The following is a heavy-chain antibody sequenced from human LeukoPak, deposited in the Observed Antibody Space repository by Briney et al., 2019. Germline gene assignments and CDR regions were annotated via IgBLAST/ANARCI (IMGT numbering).Heavy chain of an antibody. CDR1: GYTFTSYG. Sequence: EASVKVSCKASGYTFTSYGISWVRQAPGQGLEWMGWISAYNGNTSYAQKLQGRVTMTTDTSTSTAYMEPRSLRSDDTAVYYCARVYRFFGVVSGVVDPWGQGTLVTVSS. D-gene: IGHD3-3*01. CDR3: ARVYRFFGVVSGVVDP. J-gene: IGHJ5*02. CDR2: ISAYNGNT. V-gene: IGHV1-18*01.